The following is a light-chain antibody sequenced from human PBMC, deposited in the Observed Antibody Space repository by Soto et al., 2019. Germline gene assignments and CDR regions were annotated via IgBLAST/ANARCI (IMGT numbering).Light chain of an antibody. J-gene: IGLJ3*02. CDR2: EVT. CDR3: SSYTTAYTQV. V-gene: IGLV2-11*01. Sequence: QSALTQPRSVSGPPGQSVSISCSGTSSDVGTYNYVSWYQQHPGQAPKLMISEVTTRPSGVSDRFSGSKSGNTASLTISRLQAEDEAHYYCSSYTTAYTQVFGGGTKLTVL. CDR1: SSDVGTYNY.